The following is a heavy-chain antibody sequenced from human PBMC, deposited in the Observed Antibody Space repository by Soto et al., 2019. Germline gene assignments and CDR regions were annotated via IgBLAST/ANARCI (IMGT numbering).Heavy chain of an antibody. CDR2: INPNGGVT. D-gene: IGHD5-12*01. V-gene: IGHV1-2*02. CDR3: ARESGGATATLDYYYFYMDV. CDR1: GDTFNDYY. Sequence: QVQLVQSGAEVKRPGASVTVSCRSSGDTFNDYYIHWVRQAPGQGLEWMGWINPNGGVTKYAQKFQGGVRMTRDTSIRTVYMKLSRLRSDDTAVYYCARESGGATATLDYYYFYMDVWGTGTTVTVSS. J-gene: IGHJ6*03.